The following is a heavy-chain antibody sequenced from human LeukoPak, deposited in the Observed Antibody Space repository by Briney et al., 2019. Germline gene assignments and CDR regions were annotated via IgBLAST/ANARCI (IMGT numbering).Heavy chain of an antibody. CDR2: INSDGSST. D-gene: IGHD3-10*01. Sequence: GGSLRLSCAASGFIFSSYWMHWVRQAPGKGLVWVSRINSDGSSTSYADSVKGRFTISRDNAKNSLYLQMNSLRAEDTAVYYCARRLRGDYFDYWGQGTLVTVSS. J-gene: IGHJ4*02. V-gene: IGHV3-74*01. CDR3: ARRLRGDYFDY. CDR1: GFIFSSYW.